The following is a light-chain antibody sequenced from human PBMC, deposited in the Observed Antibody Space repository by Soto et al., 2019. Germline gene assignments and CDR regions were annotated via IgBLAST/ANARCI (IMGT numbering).Light chain of an antibody. Sequence: QSVLTQPASVSGSPGQSITISCTGTSSDVGGYNYVSWYQHHPGKAPKLMIYDVSNRPSGVSNRFSGSKSGDTASLTISGLQAEDEADYYCSSYTSSSTEVFGTGNKVTVL. CDR3: SSYTSSSTEV. CDR2: DVS. CDR1: SSDVGGYNY. J-gene: IGLJ1*01. V-gene: IGLV2-14*03.